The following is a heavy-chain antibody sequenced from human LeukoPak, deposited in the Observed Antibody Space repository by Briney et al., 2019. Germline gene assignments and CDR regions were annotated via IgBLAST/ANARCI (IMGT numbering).Heavy chain of an antibody. CDR1: GGSFSGYY. D-gene: IGHD1-14*01. CDR3: ARQAQDGSDNYFDP. CDR2: IWTSGIT. J-gene: IGHJ5*02. V-gene: IGHV4-4*09. Sequence: SETLSLTCAVYGGSFSGYYWSWIRQPPGRALEWIGNIWTSGITKYNPSLNSRVSISIDTSKNQFSLKVSSMTAADTAVYYCARQAQDGSDNYFDPWGQGTLVTVSS.